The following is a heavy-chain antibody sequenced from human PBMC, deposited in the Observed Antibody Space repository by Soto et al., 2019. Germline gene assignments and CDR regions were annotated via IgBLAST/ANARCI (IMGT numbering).Heavy chain of an antibody. Sequence: QITVKESGLPLVKPTQTLTLTCTFSGFSLSTNGMGVGWIRQSPGKALEWLALVYWDDDKRYSPSLRSRLTITQDTSKNQVDLTMTNMDPADTATYYCARLTRGVYDSGRLWEKFDYWGQGTLVTVSS. CDR1: GFSLSTNGMG. V-gene: IGHV2-5*02. J-gene: IGHJ4*02. CDR3: ARLTRGVYDSGRLWEKFDY. CDR2: VYWDDDK. D-gene: IGHD5-12*01.